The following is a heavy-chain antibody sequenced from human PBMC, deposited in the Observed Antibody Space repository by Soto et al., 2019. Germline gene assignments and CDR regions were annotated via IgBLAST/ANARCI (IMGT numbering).Heavy chain of an antibody. D-gene: IGHD3-22*01. CDR3: ARSSHYYDSSGYYRYKRSNNIYYYYGMDV. Sequence: ASVKVSCKASGGTFSSYAISWVRQAPGQGLEWMGGIIPIFGTANYAQKFQGRVTITADESTSTAYMELSSLRSEDTAVYYCARSSHYYDSSGYYRYKRSNNIYYYYGMDVWGQGTTVTVSS. CDR2: IIPIFGTA. V-gene: IGHV1-69*13. CDR1: GGTFSSYA. J-gene: IGHJ6*02.